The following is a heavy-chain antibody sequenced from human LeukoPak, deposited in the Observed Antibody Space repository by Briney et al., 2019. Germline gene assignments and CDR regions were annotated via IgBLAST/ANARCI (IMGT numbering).Heavy chain of an antibody. D-gene: IGHD6-13*01. J-gene: IGHJ1*01. V-gene: IGHV3-48*04. CDR3: AKGPGAAVGKRYIQH. CDR2: ITSGSDTI. CDR1: GFPFSRYS. Sequence: GESLRLSCATSGFPFSRYSMNWVRQAPGKGLEWLSYITSGSDTIYYADSVKGRFTISRDNSKNSLSLQMNSLRAEDTALYYCAKGPGAAVGKRYIQHWGQGTLVTVSS.